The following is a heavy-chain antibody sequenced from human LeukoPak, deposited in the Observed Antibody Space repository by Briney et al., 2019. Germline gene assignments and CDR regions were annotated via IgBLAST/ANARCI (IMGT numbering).Heavy chain of an antibody. Sequence: ASVKVSCKASGGTFSSYEISWVRQAPGQGLEWMGIINPSGGSITYAQMFQGRVTMTGDMSTSTVYMELSSLRSEDTSVYYCARGRHYYESSDYYYEGDAFDVWGQGTMVTASS. CDR3: ARGRHYYESSDYYYEGDAFDV. CDR2: INPSGGSI. D-gene: IGHD3-22*01. CDR1: GGTFSSYE. J-gene: IGHJ3*01. V-gene: IGHV1-46*01.